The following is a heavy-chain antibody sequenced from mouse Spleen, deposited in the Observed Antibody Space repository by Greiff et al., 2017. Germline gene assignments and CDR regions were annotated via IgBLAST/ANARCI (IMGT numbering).Heavy chain of an antibody. CDR2: IYPGSGST. Sequence: LQQPGSELVRPGASVKLSCKASGYTFTSYWMHWVKQRPGQGLEWIGYIYPGSGSTNYDEKFKSKATLTVDTSSSTAYMQLSSLTSEDSAVYYCTKGKTARATYYAMDYWGQGTSVTVSS. CDR1: GYTFTSYW. J-gene: IGHJ4*01. D-gene: IGHD3-2*01. V-gene: IGHV1S22*01. CDR3: TKGKTARATYYAMDY.